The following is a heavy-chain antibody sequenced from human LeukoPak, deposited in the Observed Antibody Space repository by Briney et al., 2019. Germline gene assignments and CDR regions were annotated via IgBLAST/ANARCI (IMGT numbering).Heavy chain of an antibody. Sequence: ASVNLSCKASGYRFTENYVHWLRQAPGQGPEWMGCINCNSGGTYYAQKFQGRVTLTRDTSISTTSLTLTDLTSDDTAVYYCARGGGHYNNASGMPWGQGTLATVSP. D-gene: IGHD3-9*01. CDR3: ARGGGHYNNASGMP. CDR1: GYRFTENY. CDR2: INCNSGGT. V-gene: IGHV1-2*02. J-gene: IGHJ4*02.